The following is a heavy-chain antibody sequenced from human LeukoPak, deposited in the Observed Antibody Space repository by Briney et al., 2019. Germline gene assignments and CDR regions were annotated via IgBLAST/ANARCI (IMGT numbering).Heavy chain of an antibody. CDR1: GGTFSSYA. Sequence: GASVKVSCKASGGTFSSYAISWLRQAPGQGLEWMGWMSPDSGKTGYAQKFQGRVTMTRNTSISTAYLDLSSLTSEDTAVYYCARVSMRVRGARRFDPWGQGTLVTVSS. J-gene: IGHJ5*02. D-gene: IGHD3-10*01. CDR3: ARVSMRVRGARRFDP. V-gene: IGHV1-8*02. CDR2: MSPDSGKT.